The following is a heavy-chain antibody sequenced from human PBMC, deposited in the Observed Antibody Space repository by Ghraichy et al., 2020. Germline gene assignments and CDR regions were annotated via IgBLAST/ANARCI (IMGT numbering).Heavy chain of an antibody. CDR3: ARDVNWAFDY. V-gene: IGHV3-48*02. CDR2: ISSTSTYI. CDR1: GFTFNSYS. D-gene: IGHD7-27*01. J-gene: IGHJ4*02. Sequence: GESLNISCAASGFTFNSYSVNWVRQAPGKGLEWISYISSTSTYISYADSVKGRFTISRDNAKNSLYLQMNSLRDEDTALYYCARDVNWAFDYWGRGALVTVSS.